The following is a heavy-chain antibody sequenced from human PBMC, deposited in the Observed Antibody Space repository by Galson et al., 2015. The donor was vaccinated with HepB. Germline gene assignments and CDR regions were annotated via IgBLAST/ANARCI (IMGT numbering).Heavy chain of an antibody. CDR2: LSWNSGSY. Sequence: SLRLSCAASGFTFDNFAMHWVRQVPGKGLEWVSGLSWNSGSYGYADSVKGRFTISRDNSKNTLYLQMNSLRPEDTAVYYCAKDRWDLLRMGAFDIWGKGTLVTVSS. CDR3: AKDRWDLLRMGAFDI. CDR1: GFTFDNFA. J-gene: IGHJ3*02. D-gene: IGHD2-8*01. V-gene: IGHV3-9*01.